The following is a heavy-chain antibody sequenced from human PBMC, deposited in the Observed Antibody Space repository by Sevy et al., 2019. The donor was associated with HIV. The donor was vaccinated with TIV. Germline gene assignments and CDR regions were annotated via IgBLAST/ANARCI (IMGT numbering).Heavy chain of an antibody. CDR3: ARVIVDIVVVPAAQGGGWFDP. Sequence: SETLSLTCAVSGYSISSGYYWGWIRQPPGKGLEWIGSIYHSGSTYYNPSLKSRVTISVDTSKNQFSLKLSSVTAADTAVYYCARVIVDIVVVPAAQGGGWFDPWGQGTLVTVSS. J-gene: IGHJ5*02. CDR1: GYSISSGYY. D-gene: IGHD2-2*03. V-gene: IGHV4-38-2*01. CDR2: IYHSGST.